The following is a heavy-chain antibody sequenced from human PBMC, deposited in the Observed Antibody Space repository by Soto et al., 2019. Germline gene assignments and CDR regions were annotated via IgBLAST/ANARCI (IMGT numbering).Heavy chain of an antibody. CDR3: ARGLMTTVTRYKWFDP. V-gene: IGHV4-39*01. CDR2: IYYSGST. D-gene: IGHD4-17*01. Sequence: QLQLQESGPGLVKPSETLFLTCTVSGGSISSSSYYCGWIRQHPGKGLEWIGSIYYSGSTYNNPSLKKRVTISVYTSKNQFSLRLSSVTAADTAVYYCARGLMTTVTRYKWFDPWGQGTLVTVSA. CDR1: GGSISSSSYY. J-gene: IGHJ5*02.